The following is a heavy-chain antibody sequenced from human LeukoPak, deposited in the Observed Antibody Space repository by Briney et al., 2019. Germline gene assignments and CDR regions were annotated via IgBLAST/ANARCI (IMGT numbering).Heavy chain of an antibody. CDR2: INPNTGGI. CDR1: GYTFTDYY. Sequence: GASVKVSCKASGYTFTDYYFHWVRQAPGQGLEWMGWINPNTGGINSAQKFQGRVTMTRDTSITTAYMELSSLTSDDTAIYYCARKGGPRINAFDFWGQGTMVTVSS. V-gene: IGHV1-2*02. J-gene: IGHJ3*01. CDR3: ARKGGPRINAFDF. D-gene: IGHD1-14*01.